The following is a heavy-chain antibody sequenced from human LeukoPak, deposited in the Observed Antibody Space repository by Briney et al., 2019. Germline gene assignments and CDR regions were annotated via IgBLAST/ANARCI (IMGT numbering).Heavy chain of an antibody. CDR1: GFSFDEYG. CDR2: INWDGTST. Sequence: PGGSLRLSCAASGFSFDEYGISWVRQTPGKGLEWVSGINWDGTSTGYADSVQGRFTISRDNAKSSLSLQMNSLRDEDTALYHCARDRGTFCGGASSCAFDIWGLGTMVIVSS. V-gene: IGHV3-20*01. CDR3: ARDRGTFCGGASSCAFDI. D-gene: IGHD2-21*01. J-gene: IGHJ3*02.